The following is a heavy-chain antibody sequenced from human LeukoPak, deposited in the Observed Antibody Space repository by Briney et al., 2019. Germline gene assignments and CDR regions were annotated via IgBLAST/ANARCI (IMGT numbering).Heavy chain of an antibody. J-gene: IGHJ4*02. CDR2: IYYSGST. D-gene: IGHD2-2*01. Sequence: KASETLSLTCTVSGGSISSSSYYWGWIRQPPGKGLEWIGSIYYSGSTYYNPSLKSRVTISVDTSKNQFSLKLSSVTAADTAVYYCATLQPHCSSTSCFDYWGQGTLVTVSS. CDR1: GGSISSSSYY. CDR3: ATLQPHCSSTSCFDY. V-gene: IGHV4-39*07.